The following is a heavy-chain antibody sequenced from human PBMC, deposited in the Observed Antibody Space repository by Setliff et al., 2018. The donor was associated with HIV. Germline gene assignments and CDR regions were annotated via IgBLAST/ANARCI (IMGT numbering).Heavy chain of an antibody. Sequence: SETLSLTCTISGGFISNHYWGWIRQPPGKGLEWIGSIYHSGSTYYNPSLRSRVTISVDTSKNQFSLKLSSVTAADTAVYYCARGHPYCSGGSCYWVSWGFDSWGQGTLVTVSS. D-gene: IGHD2-15*01. CDR1: GGFISNHY. V-gene: IGHV4-39*07. J-gene: IGHJ4*02. CDR2: IYHSGST. CDR3: ARGHPYCSGGSCYWVSWGFDS.